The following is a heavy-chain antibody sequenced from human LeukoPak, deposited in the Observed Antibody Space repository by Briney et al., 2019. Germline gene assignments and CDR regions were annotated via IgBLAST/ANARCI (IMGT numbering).Heavy chain of an antibody. V-gene: IGHV4-34*01. Sequence: SETLSLTCAVYGGSFSGYYWSWIRQPPGKGLEWIGEINHSGSTNYNPSLKSRVTISVDTSKNQFSLKLSSVTAADTAVYYCARSLHYSGWFDPWGQGTLVTVSS. CDR2: INHSGST. J-gene: IGHJ5*02. CDR1: GGSFSGYY. CDR3: ARSLHYSGWFDP. D-gene: IGHD4-4*01.